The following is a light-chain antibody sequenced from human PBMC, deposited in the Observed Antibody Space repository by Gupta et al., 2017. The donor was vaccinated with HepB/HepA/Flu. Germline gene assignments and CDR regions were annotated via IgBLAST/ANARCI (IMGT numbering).Light chain of an antibody. V-gene: IGLV3-25*02. CDR3: QSADIRGTYWM. Sequence: SYELTQPLSLSVSPAPTARFTCSGVALTKQYAYWYQQRPGQAPVLVIFRDNERPSEIPERCSCSSSVRIVTVTISGVQAEDEADYYCQSADIRGTYWMFGGGTKLTVL. CDR2: RDN. CDR1: ALTKQY. J-gene: IGLJ3*02.